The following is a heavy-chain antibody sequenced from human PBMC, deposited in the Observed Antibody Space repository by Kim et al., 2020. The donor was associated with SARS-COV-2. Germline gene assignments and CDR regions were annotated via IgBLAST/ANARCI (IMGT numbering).Heavy chain of an antibody. Sequence: GGSLRLSCAASGFTFSSYWMHWVRQAPGKGLVWVSRINSDGSSTSYADSVKVRFTISRDNAKNTLYLQMNSLRAEDTAVYYCARAFVSVVRGVIMNGYYYYGMDVWGQGTTVTVSS. CDR1: GFTFSSYW. J-gene: IGHJ6*02. CDR3: ARAFVSVVRGVIMNGYYYYGMDV. CDR2: INSDGSST. V-gene: IGHV3-74*01. D-gene: IGHD3-10*01.